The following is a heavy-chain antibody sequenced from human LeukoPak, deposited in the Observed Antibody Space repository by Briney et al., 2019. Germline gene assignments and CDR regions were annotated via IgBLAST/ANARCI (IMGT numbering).Heavy chain of an antibody. Sequence: GGSLRLSCAASGFTFSSYAMSWVRQAPGKGLEWVSATSGSGGSTYYADSVKGRFTISRDNSKNTLYLQMNSLRAEDTAVYYCAKEVRNGGNGKWFDPWGQGTLVTVSS. V-gene: IGHV3-23*01. J-gene: IGHJ5*02. CDR1: GFTFSSYA. D-gene: IGHD4-23*01. CDR2: TSGSGGST. CDR3: AKEVRNGGNGKWFDP.